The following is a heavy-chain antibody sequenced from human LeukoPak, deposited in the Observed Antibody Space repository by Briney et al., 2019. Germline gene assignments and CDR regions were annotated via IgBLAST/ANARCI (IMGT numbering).Heavy chain of an antibody. D-gene: IGHD1-26*01. Sequence: GGSLRLSCAASGFTFSSYGMSWVRQAPGKGLEWVSAIGGRDGSTYYADSVKGRFTISRDNSKNTLYLQMNSLRAEDTAVYYCAKASLRPLWLETTIWENWGQGTLVTVSS. V-gene: IGHV3-23*01. J-gene: IGHJ4*02. CDR3: AKASLRPLWLETTIWEN. CDR1: GFTFSSYG. CDR2: IGGRDGST.